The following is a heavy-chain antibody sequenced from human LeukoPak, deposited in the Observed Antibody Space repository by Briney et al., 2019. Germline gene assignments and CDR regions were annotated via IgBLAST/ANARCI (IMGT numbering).Heavy chain of an antibody. J-gene: IGHJ4*02. CDR3: ARGSYGSGARYDY. Sequence: GGSLRLSCAASGFTFSSYEMNWVRQAPGKGLEWVSYISTSGSPIYYAHSVKGRFTTSRDNAKNSLYLKMNSLRAEDTAVYYCARGSYGSGARYDYWGQGTLVTVSS. CDR1: GFTFSSYE. V-gene: IGHV3-48*03. D-gene: IGHD3-10*01. CDR2: ISTSGSPI.